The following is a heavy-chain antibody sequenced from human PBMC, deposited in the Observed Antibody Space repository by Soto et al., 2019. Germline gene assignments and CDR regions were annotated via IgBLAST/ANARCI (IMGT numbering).Heavy chain of an antibody. Sequence: SETLFLTCTVSGGTISSYYWGWIRQPPGKGLEWIGYIYYSGSTNYNPSLKSRVTISVDTSKNQFSLKLSSVTAADTAVYYCARHQSHSSSYVDPWGQGTLVTVSS. CDR1: GGTISSYY. D-gene: IGHD6-13*01. CDR3: ARHQSHSSSYVDP. V-gene: IGHV4-59*08. CDR2: IYYSGST. J-gene: IGHJ5*02.